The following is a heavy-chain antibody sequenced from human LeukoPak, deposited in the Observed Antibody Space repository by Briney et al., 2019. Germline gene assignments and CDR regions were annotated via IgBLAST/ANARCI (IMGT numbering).Heavy chain of an antibody. Sequence: GGSLRLSCAASGFTFSSYWMHWVRQAPGKGLEWVSAISGSGGSTYYADSVKGRFPISRDNSKNTLYLQMNSLRAEDTAVYYCAKDCTNGVCYALDIWGQGTMVTVSS. V-gene: IGHV3-23*01. CDR2: ISGSGGST. CDR1: GFTFSSYW. D-gene: IGHD2-8*01. J-gene: IGHJ3*02. CDR3: AKDCTNGVCYALDI.